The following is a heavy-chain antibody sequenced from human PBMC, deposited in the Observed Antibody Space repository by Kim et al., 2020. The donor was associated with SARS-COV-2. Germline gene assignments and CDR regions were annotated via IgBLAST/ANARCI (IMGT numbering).Heavy chain of an antibody. V-gene: IGHV4-39*01. CDR3: ARRDYGGFDY. D-gene: IGHD4-17*01. Sequence: GNTHYNPPLKSRVTKSLDTSRNQFSLRLNSVTAADTAVYYCARRDYGGFDYWGQGTLVTVSS. CDR2: GNT. J-gene: IGHJ4*02.